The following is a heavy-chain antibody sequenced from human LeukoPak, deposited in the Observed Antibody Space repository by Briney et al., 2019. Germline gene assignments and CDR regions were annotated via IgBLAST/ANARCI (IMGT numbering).Heavy chain of an antibody. Sequence: SETLSLTCTVSGGSISTYYWSWIRQPPGKGLEWIGYIYYSGNTNYNPSLKSRATISVDTSKNQFSLKVSSVTAADTAVYYCVRGQGAAGTRWFDPWGQGTLVTVSS. D-gene: IGHD6-13*01. CDR2: IYYSGNT. CDR3: VRGQGAAGTRWFDP. J-gene: IGHJ5*02. V-gene: IGHV4-59*01. CDR1: GGSISTYY.